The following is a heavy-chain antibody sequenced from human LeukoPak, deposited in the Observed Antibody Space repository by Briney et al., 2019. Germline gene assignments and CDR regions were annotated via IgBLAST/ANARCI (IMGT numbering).Heavy chain of an antibody. V-gene: IGHV1-18*01. CDR1: GYTFTSYG. Sequence: ASVKVSCKASGYTFTSYGISWVRQASGQGLEWMGWISAYNGNTNYAQKLQGRVTMTTDASTSTAYMELRSLRSDDTAVYYCARVRGYYDSSGPRDYWGQGTLVTVSS. D-gene: IGHD3-22*01. CDR3: ARVRGYYDSSGPRDY. J-gene: IGHJ4*02. CDR2: ISAYNGNT.